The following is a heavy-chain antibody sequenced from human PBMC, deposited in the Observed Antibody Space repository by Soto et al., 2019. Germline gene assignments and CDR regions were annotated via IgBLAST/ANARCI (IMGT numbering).Heavy chain of an antibody. V-gene: IGHV4-34*01. D-gene: IGHD3-16*01. CDR1: GGSFSGYY. CDR2: INHSGST. CDR3: ARGRGRDGYRHPPGFDY. J-gene: IGHJ4*02. Sequence: SETLSLTCAVYGGSFSGYYWSWIRQPPGKGLEWIGEINHSGSTNYNPTLKSRVTISVDTSKNQFSLKLSSVTAADTAVYYCARGRGRDGYRHPPGFDYWGQGTLVTVSS.